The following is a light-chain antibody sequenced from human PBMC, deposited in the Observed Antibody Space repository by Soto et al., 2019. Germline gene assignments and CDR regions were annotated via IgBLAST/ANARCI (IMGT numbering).Light chain of an antibody. J-gene: IGKJ1*01. CDR2: KAS. CDR1: QSISYW. V-gene: IGKV1-5*03. CDR3: QQYNRNPWT. Sequence: IHSTQTPYTLSASVGDRVTITCLASQSISYWLAWYQQKPGKAPNLLIYKASSLKSGVPSRFSGSGSGTEFTLTISSLQAEDFATYYCQQYNRNPWTFGQGTKVDIK.